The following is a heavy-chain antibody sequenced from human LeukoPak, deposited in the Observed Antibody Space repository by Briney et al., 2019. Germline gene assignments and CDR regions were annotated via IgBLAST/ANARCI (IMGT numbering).Heavy chain of an antibody. CDR1: GYTFTGYY. CDR2: INPNSGGT. D-gene: IGHD2-2*02. J-gene: IGHJ3*02. Sequence: ASVKVSRKASGYTFTGYYMHCVRQAPGQGLEWMGWINPNSGGTNYAQKFQGRVTMTRDTSISTAYMELSRLRSDDTAVYYCARDLLGYCSSTSCYTGAFDIWGQGTIVTVSS. CDR3: ARDLLGYCSSTSCYTGAFDI. V-gene: IGHV1-2*02.